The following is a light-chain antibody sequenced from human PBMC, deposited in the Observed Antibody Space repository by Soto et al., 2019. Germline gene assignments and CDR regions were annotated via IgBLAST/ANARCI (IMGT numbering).Light chain of an antibody. CDR2: WAS. CDR3: QQYYSTPVT. J-gene: IGKJ1*01. CDR1: QSVLYSSNNKNY. Sequence: DIVMTQSPDSLAESLGERATINCKSSQSVLYSSNNKNYLAWYQQKPGQPPKLLIYWASTRESGVPDRFSGSGSGTDFTLTICSLQAEDVAVYYCQQYYSTPVTFGQGTKVEIK. V-gene: IGKV4-1*01.